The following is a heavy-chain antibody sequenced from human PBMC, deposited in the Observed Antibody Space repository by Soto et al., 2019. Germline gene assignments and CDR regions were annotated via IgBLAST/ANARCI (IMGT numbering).Heavy chain of an antibody. V-gene: IGHV1-2*04. D-gene: IGHD3-10*01. Sequence: QVQLVQSGAEVKKPGASVKVSCKASGYTFTGYYMHWVRQAPGQGLEWMGWINPNSGGTNYAQKFQGWVTMTRDTSISTAYMGLSRLRSDDTAVYYCARARGGIWFGELSQDFDYWGQGTLVTVSS. CDR2: INPNSGGT. J-gene: IGHJ4*02. CDR1: GYTFTGYY. CDR3: ARARGGIWFGELSQDFDY.